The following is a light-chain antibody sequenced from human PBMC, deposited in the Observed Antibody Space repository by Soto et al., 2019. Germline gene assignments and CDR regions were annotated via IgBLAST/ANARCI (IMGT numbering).Light chain of an antibody. J-gene: IGKJ2*01. CDR2: DAS. V-gene: IGKV3-20*01. Sequence: ESVLMQSQGTLSVSPGERVTLSCRASQTFGRTYLAWYQQKPGQSPRLLIYDASSRATGIPDRFSGSGSGTDFTLTISRLEPEDYAVYHCQQFRTSPLYTLRQGTKVELK. CDR1: QTFGRTY. CDR3: QQFRTSPLYT.